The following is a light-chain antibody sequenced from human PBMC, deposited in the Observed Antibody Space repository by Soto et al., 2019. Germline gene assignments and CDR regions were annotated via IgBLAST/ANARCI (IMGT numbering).Light chain of an antibody. CDR1: QGISSY. V-gene: IGKV1-9*01. CDR2: GAS. J-gene: IGKJ3*01. Sequence: DIQLTQSPSFLSASVGDRVTITCRASQGISSYLAWYQQRPGEPPELLIYGASTLQSGVASRFSGSRSGTEFTLTISSLQPEDFATYFCQQLNSFPLFFTFDPGTTVDIK. CDR3: QQLNSFPLFFT.